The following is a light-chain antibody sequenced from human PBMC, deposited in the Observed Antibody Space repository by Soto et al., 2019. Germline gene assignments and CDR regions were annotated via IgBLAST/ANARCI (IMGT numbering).Light chain of an antibody. CDR3: SSYTTTSTFV. CDR1: SSDVGGYDY. V-gene: IGLV2-14*01. CDR2: DVS. Sequence: QSALTQPASVSGSPGQSITISCTGTSSDVGGYDYVSWYQQHPGKAPKLMIYDVSNRPSGVSNRFSASKSGNTASLTISGLQAEDESDIYCSSYTTTSTFVFGTGTKLTVL. J-gene: IGLJ1*01.